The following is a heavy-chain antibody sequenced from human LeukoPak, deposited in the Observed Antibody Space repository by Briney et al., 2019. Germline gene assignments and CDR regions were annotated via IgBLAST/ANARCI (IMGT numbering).Heavy chain of an antibody. J-gene: IGHJ5*02. Sequence: SETLSLACTVSGGSISSGDYYWSWIRQPPGKGLEWIAYMYYSGSTYYNPSLKSRVTMSADMSKNQLSLKLSSVTAADTAVYYCARPYYYDSRIDPWGQGILVTVSS. D-gene: IGHD3-22*01. CDR3: ARPYYYDSRIDP. CDR1: GGSISSGDYY. V-gene: IGHV4-30-4*01. CDR2: MYYSGST.